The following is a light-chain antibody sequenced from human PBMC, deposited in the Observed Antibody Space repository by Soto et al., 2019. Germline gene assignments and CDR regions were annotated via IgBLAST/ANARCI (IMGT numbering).Light chain of an antibody. CDR1: QSINSNY. V-gene: IGKV3-20*01. Sequence: EIVLTQSPGTLSLSPGERATLSCRASQSINSNYLAWYQLKPGQAPRLLTYGASIRATAIPDRFSGSVSGTDFTLTISRLDPEDFAVYFCQQYGTSPRTFGQGTKVDIK. CDR2: GAS. CDR3: QQYGTSPRT. J-gene: IGKJ1*01.